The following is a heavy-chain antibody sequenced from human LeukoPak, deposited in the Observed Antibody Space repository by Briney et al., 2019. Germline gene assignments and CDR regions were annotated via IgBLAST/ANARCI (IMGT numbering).Heavy chain of an antibody. V-gene: IGHV1-69*13. J-gene: IGHJ3*02. CDR3: ASGSGVPGNGFDI. Sequence: SVKVSCKASGGTFSRNAISWVRQAPGQGLEWMGGILLIFGTANNAQKFQGRVTITADESTSTAYMELSSLRFEDTAVYYCASGSGVPGNGFDIWGQGTMVTVSS. CDR2: ILLIFGTA. CDR1: GGTFSRNA. D-gene: IGHD3-3*01.